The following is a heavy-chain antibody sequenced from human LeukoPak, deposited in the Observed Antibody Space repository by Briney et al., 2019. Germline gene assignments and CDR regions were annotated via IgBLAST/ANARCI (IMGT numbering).Heavy chain of an antibody. CDR1: GFTLSSYA. V-gene: IGHV3-23*01. D-gene: IGHD5-12*01. J-gene: IGHJ4*02. Sequence: GGSLRLSCAASGFTLSSYAMRWVRQAPGKGLEWVSTISNSGGSTYYADSVKGRFTISRDNSKNTLYLQMNSLRAEDTAVYYCARSSGYGYFDYWGQGALVTVSS. CDR3: ARSSGYGYFDY. CDR2: ISNSGGST.